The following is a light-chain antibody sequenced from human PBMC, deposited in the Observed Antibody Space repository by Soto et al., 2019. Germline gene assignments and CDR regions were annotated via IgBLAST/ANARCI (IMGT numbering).Light chain of an antibody. CDR1: QGIRNE. V-gene: IGKV1-6*01. Sequence: AIQMTQSPSSLSASVGDRVTITCRASQGIRNELGWYQQKTGKAPKLLIYAASTLQSGVPSRFSGSGSGTDFTITISSLQLEDFVTYYCLQDYNYPWTFGQGTKVEIK. CDR2: AAS. J-gene: IGKJ1*01. CDR3: LQDYNYPWT.